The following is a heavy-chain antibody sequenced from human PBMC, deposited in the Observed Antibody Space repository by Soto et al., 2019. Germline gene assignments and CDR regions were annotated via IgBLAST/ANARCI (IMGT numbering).Heavy chain of an antibody. J-gene: IGHJ4*02. CDR3: ARDKITGLFDY. CDR2: INHSGST. Sequence: PSETLSLTCAVYGWSFSGYYWTWIRQPPGTGLEWIGEINHSGSTNYNPSLKSRVTISVETSKNQFSLKLTSVTAADTAVYYCARDKITGLFDYWGQGTLVTVSS. D-gene: IGHD2-8*02. CDR1: GWSFSGYY. V-gene: IGHV4-34*01.